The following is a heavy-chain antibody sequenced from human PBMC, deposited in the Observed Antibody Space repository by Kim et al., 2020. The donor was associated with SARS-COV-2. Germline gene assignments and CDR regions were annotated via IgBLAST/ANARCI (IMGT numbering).Heavy chain of an antibody. Sequence: GGSLRLSCTASGFMFSSHGMHWVRQAPGKGLEWVAVISYDESDKYYADSVRGRFTISRDNSKNTLYLQMNSLTAEDTAMYYCAKVKWMQLWPYFDYWGQG. J-gene: IGHJ4*02. CDR3: AKVKWMQLWPYFDY. V-gene: IGHV3-30*18. CDR2: ISYDESDK. CDR1: GFMFSSHG. D-gene: IGHD5-18*01.